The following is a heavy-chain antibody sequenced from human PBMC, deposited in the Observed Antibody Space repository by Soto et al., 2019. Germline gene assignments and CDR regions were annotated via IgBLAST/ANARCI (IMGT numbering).Heavy chain of an antibody. Sequence: EVQLLESGGGLVQPGRSLRLSCAASGFTFSSYAMNWVRQAPGKGLEWVSAMSGTGGSTYYADSVKGRFTISRDKSKNTLYLQINSLRVEDTAVFYCAKAGFSSGWSPSYFDYWGQGTLVTVSS. D-gene: IGHD6-19*01. CDR3: AKAGFSSGWSPSYFDY. CDR2: MSGTGGST. J-gene: IGHJ4*02. V-gene: IGHV3-23*01. CDR1: GFTFSSYA.